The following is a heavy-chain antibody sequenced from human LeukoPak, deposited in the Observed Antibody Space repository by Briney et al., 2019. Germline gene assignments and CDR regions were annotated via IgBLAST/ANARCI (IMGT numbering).Heavy chain of an antibody. J-gene: IGHJ4*02. CDR3: ARLYSGSPSN. CDR2: ISAYNGNT. V-gene: IGHV1-18*01. CDR1: GYTFTSYG. D-gene: IGHD1-26*01. Sequence: ASVKVSCKASGYTFTSYGISWVRQAPGQGVEWMGWISAYNGNTNYAQKLQGRVTMTTETETRTAYMELRSLRSDDTAVYYCARLYSGSPSNWGQGTLVTVSS.